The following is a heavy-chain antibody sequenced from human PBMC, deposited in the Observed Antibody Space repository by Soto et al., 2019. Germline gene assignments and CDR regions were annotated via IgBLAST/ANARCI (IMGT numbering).Heavy chain of an antibody. D-gene: IGHD1-26*01. CDR3: ASDLVGASDSYGLDV. J-gene: IGHJ6*02. CDR1: GFTFSNYG. CDR2: IWHDGNNK. Sequence: GGSLRLSCAASGFTFSNYGMHWIRQAPGKGLEWVAIIWHDGNNKYYADSVRGRFIISRDNSKNRLYLQMNSLRAEDTAVYYCASDLVGASDSYGLDVWGQGTPVTVSS. V-gene: IGHV3-33*01.